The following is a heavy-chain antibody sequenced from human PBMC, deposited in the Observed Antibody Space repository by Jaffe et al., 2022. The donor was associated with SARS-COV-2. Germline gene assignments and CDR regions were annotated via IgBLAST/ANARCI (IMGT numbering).Heavy chain of an antibody. J-gene: IGHJ6*02. Sequence: QVRLQESGPGLVKPSETLSLRCTVSGGSLTHYYLTWVRQSPGKGLEWIANVYYTGKATYNPSLKSRVTISNDTSKNQFSLRLTSMTAADTAVYYCARLKVPTYCGADCDPLKNYYYGVDVWGQGTTVTVSS. CDR2: VYYTGKA. CDR3: ARLKVPTYCGADCDPLKNYYYGVDV. D-gene: IGHD2-21*02. CDR1: GGSLTHYY. V-gene: IGHV4-59*13.